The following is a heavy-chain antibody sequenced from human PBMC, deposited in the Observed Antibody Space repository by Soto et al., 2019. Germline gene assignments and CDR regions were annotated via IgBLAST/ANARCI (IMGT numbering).Heavy chain of an antibody. Sequence: GGSLTLSCAASRYTFSRYAMHWVRQAPGKGLEWEAVISYDGSNKYYADSVKGRFTISRDNSKNTLYLQMNSLRAEDTAVYYCARDMIVVVPASMFHYYPYAMDVSGQATTVTLSS. CDR1: RYTFSRYA. D-gene: IGHD2-2*01. V-gene: IGHV3-30-3*01. J-gene: IGHJ6*02. CDR3: ARDMIVVVPASMFHYYPYAMDV. CDR2: ISYDGSNK.